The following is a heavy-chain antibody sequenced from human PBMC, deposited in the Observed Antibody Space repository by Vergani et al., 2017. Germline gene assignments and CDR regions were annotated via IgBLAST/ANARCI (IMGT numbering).Heavy chain of an antibody. Sequence: QVLVVQSGSEFKKPGASVKASCKTSGYTFNTYAICWVRQAPGQGLEWMGWINTNNGDPTYDQDFTGRFIFSLDTSASTAYLEINNLKPEDTAFYYCAREGGPHSIWGQGTLVTVSS. CDR1: GYTFNTYA. J-gene: IGHJ4*03. CDR2: INTNNGDP. V-gene: IGHV7-4-1*02. D-gene: IGHD2-21*01. CDR3: AREGGPHSI.